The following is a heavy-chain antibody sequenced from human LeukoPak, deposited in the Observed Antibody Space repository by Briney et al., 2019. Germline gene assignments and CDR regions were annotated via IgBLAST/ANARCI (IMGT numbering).Heavy chain of an antibody. CDR3: ARVTRGGYDGYFDY. V-gene: IGHV4-34*01. CDR2: INHSGST. J-gene: IGHJ4*02. D-gene: IGHD5-12*01. Sequence: SETLSLTCAVYGGSFSGYYWSWIRQPPGKGLEWIGEINHSGSTNYNPSLKSRVTISVDTSKNQFSLKLSSVTAADTAVYYCARVTRGGYDGYFDYWGQGTLVTVSS. CDR1: GGSFSGYY.